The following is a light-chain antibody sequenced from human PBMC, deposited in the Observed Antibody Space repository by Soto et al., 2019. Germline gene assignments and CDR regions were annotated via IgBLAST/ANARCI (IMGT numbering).Light chain of an antibody. J-gene: IGLJ2*01. V-gene: IGLV7-46*01. Sequence: QAVVTQEPSLTVSPGGTVTLTYGSSTGVVTSGHYPYWFQQKPGQGPRTLIYDINRKHSWTPARFSGSLLGGKAALTLSGAQPEDEAEYYCLLTYRGSRVFGGGTKLTVL. CDR2: DIN. CDR1: TGVVTSGHY. CDR3: LLTYRGSRV.